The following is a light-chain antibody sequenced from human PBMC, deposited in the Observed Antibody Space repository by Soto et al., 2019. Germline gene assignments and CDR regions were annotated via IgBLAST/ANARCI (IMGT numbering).Light chain of an antibody. CDR3: QQASSFPLT. CDR1: QDISDY. J-gene: IGKJ4*01. Sequence: DIQMTQSTSSVSASVGDRVTITCRASQDISDYLAWYQHKPGKAPKVLIYTASTLQSGVPSRFSGSGSGTDFTLTINSLQPEDFATYVCQQASSFPLTFGGGTKVEIK. V-gene: IGKV1-12*01. CDR2: TAS.